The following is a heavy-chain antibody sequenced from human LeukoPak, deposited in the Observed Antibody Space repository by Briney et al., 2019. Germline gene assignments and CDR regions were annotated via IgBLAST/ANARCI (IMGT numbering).Heavy chain of an antibody. D-gene: IGHD6-13*01. V-gene: IGHV3-21*01. CDR2: ISSSSSYI. CDR3: AKDAASYYYYYHMDV. Sequence: GGSLRLSCAASGFTFSSYSMNWVRQAPGKGLEWVSSISSSSSYIYYADSVKGRFTISRDNAKNSLYLQMNSLRAEDTAVYYCAKDAASYYYYYHMDVWGKGTTVTVSS. CDR1: GFTFSSYS. J-gene: IGHJ6*03.